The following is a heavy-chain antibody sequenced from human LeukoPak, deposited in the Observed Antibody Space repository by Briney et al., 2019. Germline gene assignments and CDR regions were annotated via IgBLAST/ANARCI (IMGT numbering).Heavy chain of an antibody. CDR1: GYSFTSNW. J-gene: IGHJ5*02. CDR3: ATSRLRGDRFDP. Sequence: GESLKISCKGSGYSFTSNWIAWVRQMPGKGLEWMGIIYPGDSDARYSPSFQGQVTISADKSFSTAYLQWSSLKASDTAMYYCATSRLRGDRFDPWGQGTLVTVSS. D-gene: IGHD2-21*01. V-gene: IGHV5-51*01. CDR2: IYPGDSDA.